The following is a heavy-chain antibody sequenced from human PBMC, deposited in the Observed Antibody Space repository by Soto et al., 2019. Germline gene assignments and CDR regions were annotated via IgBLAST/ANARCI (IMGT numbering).Heavy chain of an antibody. V-gene: IGHV3-23*01. J-gene: IGHJ4*02. D-gene: IGHD2-21*02. CDR2: VTANSGVI. Sequence: EVQLLESGGGLVQPGGSLRLSCAACGFTFNNYVMTWVRQTPGKGLDWVSLVTANSGVIYYADSAKGRFTVSRDNSKNTLYLQMNSLRAEDTALYYCARYCAGDCYRGFDTWGQGTLVTVSS. CDR3: ARYCAGDCYRGFDT. CDR1: GFTFNNYV.